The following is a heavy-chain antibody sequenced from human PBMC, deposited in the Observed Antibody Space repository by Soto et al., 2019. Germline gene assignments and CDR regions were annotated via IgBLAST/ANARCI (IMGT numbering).Heavy chain of an antibody. CDR1: GYTFTGYY. D-gene: IGHD6-13*01. CDR3: ARVLGIAAAGTDYYGMDV. Sequence: ASVKVSCKASGYTFTGYYMHWVRQAPGQGLEWMGWINPNSGGTNYAQKFQGWVTMTRDTSISTAYMELSRLRSDDTAVYYCARVLGIAAAGTDYYGMDVWGQGTTVTVSS. V-gene: IGHV1-2*04. J-gene: IGHJ6*02. CDR2: INPNSGGT.